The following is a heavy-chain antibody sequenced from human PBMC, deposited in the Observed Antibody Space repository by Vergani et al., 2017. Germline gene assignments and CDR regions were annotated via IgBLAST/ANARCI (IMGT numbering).Heavy chain of an antibody. CDR2: FYYSGST. V-gene: IGHV4-39*01. D-gene: IGHD3-22*01. CDR3: ARRNYYDSSSYLRFDY. J-gene: IGHJ4*02. CDR1: GGSISSSGYY. Sequence: QLQLQESGPGLVKPSETLSLTCTVSGGSISSSGYYWGWLRQPPGKGLEWIGNFYYSGSTYYSPSLKSRVTISVDTSKNQFSLKLSSVTAADTAVYYCARRNYYDSSSYLRFDYWGQGTLVTVSS.